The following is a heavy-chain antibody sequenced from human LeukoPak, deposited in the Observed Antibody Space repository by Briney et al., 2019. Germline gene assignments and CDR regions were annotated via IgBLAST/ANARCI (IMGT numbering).Heavy chain of an antibody. CDR3: AKDRSYYDSSGYRYFDY. J-gene: IGHJ4*02. D-gene: IGHD3-22*01. Sequence: PGGSLRLSCAASGFTFSSCGMHWARQAPGKGLEWVAVIRYDGSNKYYADSVKGRFTISRDNSKNTLYLQMNSPRAEDTAVYYCAKDRSYYDSSGYRYFDYWGQGTLVTVSS. CDR2: IRYDGSNK. V-gene: IGHV3-30*02. CDR1: GFTFSSCG.